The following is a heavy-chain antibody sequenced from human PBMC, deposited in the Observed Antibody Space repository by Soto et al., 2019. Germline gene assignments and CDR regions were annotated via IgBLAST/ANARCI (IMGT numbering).Heavy chain of an antibody. D-gene: IGHD3-16*01. CDR2: ISPYTGNT. CDR3: VMVDNYVTPTPQDV. CDR1: GYIFVNYG. J-gene: IGHJ6*02. Sequence: QVELVQAGDEVKKPGASVKVSCKASGYIFVNYGIAWVRQAPGQGLEWMGWISPYTGNTHSASKVQGRLTMTTDTSTSTAYMDLGSLTSDDTAVYYCVMVDNYVTPTPQDVWGQGTTVTVSS. V-gene: IGHV1-18*01.